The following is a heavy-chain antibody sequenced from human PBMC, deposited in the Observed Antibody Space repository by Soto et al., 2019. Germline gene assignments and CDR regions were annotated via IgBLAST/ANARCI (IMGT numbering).Heavy chain of an antibody. D-gene: IGHD4-17*01. J-gene: IGHJ2*01. CDR1: GGSISRGGHY. CDR2: IYYNGNT. V-gene: IGHV4-31*03. Sequence: QVQLQESGPGLVKPSQTLSLTCTVSGGSISRGGHYWSWIRQHPGKGLEWIGYIYYNGNTYYNPSLKSRVXXSXDXXKNQFSLKLSSVTAADAAVYYCARDYGDKNWYFDLWGRGTLVTVSS. CDR3: ARDYGDKNWYFDL.